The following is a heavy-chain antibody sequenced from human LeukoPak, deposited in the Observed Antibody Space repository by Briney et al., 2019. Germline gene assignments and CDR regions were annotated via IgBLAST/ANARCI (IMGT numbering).Heavy chain of an antibody. D-gene: IGHD3-10*01. V-gene: IGHV3-7*01. CDR2: IKQDEGGK. Sequence: GGSLRLSCAASGFTFSSYWMSWVRQAPGKGLEWVAIIKQDEGGKYYVDSVKGRFTISRDNAKNSLYLQMNSLRAEDTAVYYCARCRVTMLRGITIGDYGYYMDVWGKGTTVTISS. CDR3: ARCRVTMLRGITIGDYGYYMDV. J-gene: IGHJ6*03. CDR1: GFTFSSYW.